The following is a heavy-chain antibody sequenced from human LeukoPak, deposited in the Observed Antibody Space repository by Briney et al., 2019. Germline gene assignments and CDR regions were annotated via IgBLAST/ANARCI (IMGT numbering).Heavy chain of an antibody. CDR3: ARENGYELSYSSSWYKWFDP. CDR1: GGSISSYY. Sequence: SETLSPTCTVSGGSISSYYWSWIRQPPGKGLEWIGYIYTSGSTNYNPSLKSRVTISVDTSKNQFSLKLSSVTAADTAVYYCARENGYELSYSSSWYKWFDPWGQGSLVTVSS. J-gene: IGHJ5*02. CDR2: IYTSGST. V-gene: IGHV4-4*09. D-gene: IGHD6-13*01.